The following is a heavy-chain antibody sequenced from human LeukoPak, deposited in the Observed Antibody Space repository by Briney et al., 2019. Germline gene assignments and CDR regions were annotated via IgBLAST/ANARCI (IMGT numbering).Heavy chain of an antibody. CDR2: ITPLFGTA. D-gene: IGHD3-9*01. J-gene: IGHJ4*02. CDR3: ARDPGIDWLSNKAGFDY. Sequence: ASVKVSCKASGGTFSKYTISWVRQRPGQGLEWMGGITPLFGTANYAQKFQGRVTITADESASTAYMELSSLRSEDTAVYYCARDPGIDWLSNKAGFDYWGQGTLVTVSS. V-gene: IGHV1-69*13. CDR1: GGTFSKYT.